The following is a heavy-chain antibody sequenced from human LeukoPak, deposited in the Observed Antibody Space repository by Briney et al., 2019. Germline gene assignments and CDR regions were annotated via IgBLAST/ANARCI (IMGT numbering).Heavy chain of an antibody. CDR1: GGSVSSSNYY. J-gene: IGHJ4*02. V-gene: IGHV4-39*07. D-gene: IGHD5-18*01. Sequence: SETLSLTCTVSGGSVSSSNYYWGWIRQPPGMGLEWIWSIYYSGFAYSHPSLKSRVTVSVDTSKNQFSLKLSSVTAADTAVYYCARVLGPGYSYGYDYWGQGTLVTVSS. CDR2: IYYSGFA. CDR3: ARVLGPGYSYGYDY.